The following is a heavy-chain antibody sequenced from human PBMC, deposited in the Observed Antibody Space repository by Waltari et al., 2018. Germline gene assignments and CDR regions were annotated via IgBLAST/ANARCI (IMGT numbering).Heavy chain of an antibody. Sequence: QLRLQESGPGLVKPSGTLSLTCTVSGDSMSTTDCWSWVRQPPGKGLEWIGQVRSDGNTNYHPSFASRVTVSLDTSNKQFSLRVTSATAADTAVYYCARDRGRGLYLDSWGPGTLVTVSP. CDR2: VRSDGNT. CDR3: ARDRGRGLYLDS. J-gene: IGHJ4*02. V-gene: IGHV4-4*02. D-gene: IGHD2-15*01. CDR1: GDSMSTTDC.